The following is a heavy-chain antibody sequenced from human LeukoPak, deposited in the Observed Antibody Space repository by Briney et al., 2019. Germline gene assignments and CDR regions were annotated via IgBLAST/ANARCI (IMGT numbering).Heavy chain of an antibody. Sequence: GGSLRLSCAASGFTVSSNYMSWVRQAPGKGLEWVSVIYSGGSTYYADSVKGRFTISRDKSKNTLYLQMNSLRAEDTAVYYCAKDLGGEFGCSGGSCYGIYFDYWGQGTLVTVSS. CDR3: AKDLGGEFGCSGGSCYGIYFDY. V-gene: IGHV3-53*01. CDR2: IYSGGST. CDR1: GFTVSSNY. J-gene: IGHJ4*02. D-gene: IGHD2-15*01.